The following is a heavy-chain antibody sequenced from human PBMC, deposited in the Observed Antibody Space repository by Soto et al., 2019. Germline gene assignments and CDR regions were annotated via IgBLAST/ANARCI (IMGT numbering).Heavy chain of an antibody. J-gene: IGHJ4*02. V-gene: IGHV4-30-4*01. Sequence: PSETLSLTCTVSGGSISSGDYYWSWIRQPPGKGLEWIGYIYYSGSTYYNPSLKSRVTISVDTSKNQFSLKLSSVTAADTAVYYCARLYYDSSCYYSDFDYWGQGTLVTVSS. CDR2: IYYSGST. CDR1: GGSISSGDYY. CDR3: ARLYYDSSCYYSDFDY. D-gene: IGHD3-22*01.